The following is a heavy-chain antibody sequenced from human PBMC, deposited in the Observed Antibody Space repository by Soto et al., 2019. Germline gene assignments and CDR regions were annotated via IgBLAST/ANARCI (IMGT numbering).Heavy chain of an antibody. CDR1: GCSSSSGDYY. D-gene: IGHD3-10*01. J-gene: IGHJ6*02. V-gene: IGHV4-30-4*01. CDR3: SSSYYGSGSYLYYYYYGMDV. Sequence: TRSLTCTVSGCSSSSGDYYWSWIRQPPGKGLEWIGYIYYSGSTYYNPSLKSRVTISVDTSKNQFSLKLSSVTAADTAVYYCSSSYYGSGSYLYYYYYGMDVWGQGTTVTVSS. CDR2: IYYSGST.